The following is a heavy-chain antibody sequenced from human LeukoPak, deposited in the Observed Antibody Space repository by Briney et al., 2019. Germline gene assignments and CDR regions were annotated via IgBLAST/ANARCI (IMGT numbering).Heavy chain of an antibody. CDR2: ISAYNGNT. D-gene: IGHD3-22*01. CDR1: GYTLTSYG. J-gene: IGHJ4*02. CDR3: ARPKYYYDSSGPVEGYYFDY. V-gene: IGHV1-18*01. Sequence: ASVKVSCKASGYTLTSYGISWVRQATGQGLEWMGWISAYNGNTNYAQKLQGRVTMTTDTSTSTAYMELRSLRSDDTAVYYCARPKYYYDSSGPVEGYYFDYWGQGTLVTVSS.